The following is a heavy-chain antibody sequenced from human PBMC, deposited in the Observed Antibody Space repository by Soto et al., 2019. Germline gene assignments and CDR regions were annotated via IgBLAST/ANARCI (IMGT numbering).Heavy chain of an antibody. CDR3: TRDVSGWYVGDIPFDY. J-gene: IGHJ4*02. CDR2: IWYDGSNK. V-gene: IGHV3-33*01. Sequence: GGSLRLSCAASGFTFSSYGMHWVRQAPGKGLEWVAVIWYDGSNKYYADSVKGRFTISRDNSKNTLYLQMNSLKTEDTAVYYCTRDVSGWYVGDIPFDYWGQGTLVTVSS. CDR1: GFTFSSYG. D-gene: IGHD6-19*01.